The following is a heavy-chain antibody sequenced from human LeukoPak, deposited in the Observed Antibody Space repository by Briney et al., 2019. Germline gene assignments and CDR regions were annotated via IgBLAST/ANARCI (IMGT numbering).Heavy chain of an antibody. D-gene: IGHD6-19*01. CDR1: GASISSHH. V-gene: IGHV4-59*11. CDR3: ARGGWSLDY. J-gene: IGHJ4*02. Sequence: PSETLSLTCTVSGASISSHHWTWIRQPPGKGLEWIGYTHNSGSTNFNPSLKSRITMSVDTSKNQFSLKLTSVTAADTARYYCARGGWSLDYWGRGTLVTVSS. CDR2: THNSGST.